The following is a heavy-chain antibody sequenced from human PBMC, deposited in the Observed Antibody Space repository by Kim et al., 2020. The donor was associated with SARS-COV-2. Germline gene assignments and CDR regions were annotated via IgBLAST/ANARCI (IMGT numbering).Heavy chain of an antibody. J-gene: IGHJ6*02. CDR3: AKPPYAILTYYPADYGMVV. V-gene: IGHV3-33*06. CDR2: IWYDGSNK. D-gene: IGHD3-9*01. Sequence: GGSLRLSCAASGCTFSDFGMHWVRQAPGKWLEWVAVIWYDGSNKYYADSVKGRFTISRDNSENKLFLQMNSLRAEDTDVYYCAKPPYAILTYYPADYGMVVWGQGTAVTVSS. CDR1: GCTFSDFG.